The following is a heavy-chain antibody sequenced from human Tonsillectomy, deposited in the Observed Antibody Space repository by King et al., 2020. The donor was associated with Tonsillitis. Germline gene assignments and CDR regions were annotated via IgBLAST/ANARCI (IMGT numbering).Heavy chain of an antibody. CDR2: IKQDVSGI. CDR1: GFTFSRYG. Sequence: VQLVESGGGLVQPGGSLRLSCAASGFTFSRYGMSWVRQAPGKGLEWVANIKQDVSGIYYVGSVKGRLSICRDNAKNSLYLQMNSLRAEDTAVYYCAREEYDFWSGYSGGGYWGQGTLVTVSS. V-gene: IGHV3-7*04. D-gene: IGHD3-3*01. CDR3: AREEYDFWSGYSGGGY. J-gene: IGHJ4*02.